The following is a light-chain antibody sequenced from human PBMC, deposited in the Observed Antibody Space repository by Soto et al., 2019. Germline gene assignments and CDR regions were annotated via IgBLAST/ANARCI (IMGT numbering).Light chain of an antibody. CDR2: RNS. CDR1: SSNIGRND. Sequence: QSVLTQPPSASGTPGQRVTISCSGSSSNIGRNDVYWYQQLPGTAPKLLIQRNSQRPSGVPDRFSGSKSGTSASLAISGLRSEDEADYYCAAWDDTLSGSWVFGGGTKLTVL. J-gene: IGLJ3*02. V-gene: IGLV1-47*01. CDR3: AAWDDTLSGSWV.